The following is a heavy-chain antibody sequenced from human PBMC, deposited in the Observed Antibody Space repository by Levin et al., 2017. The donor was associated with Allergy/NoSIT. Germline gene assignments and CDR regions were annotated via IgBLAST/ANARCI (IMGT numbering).Heavy chain of an antibody. CDR1: GYTFTGYY. Sequence: GESLKISCKASGYTFTGYYMHWVRQAPEQGLEWMGWINPNSGGTNYAQKFQGRVTMTRDTSISTAYMELSRLRSDDTAVYYCASLWFGELDAFDIWGQGTMVTVSS. D-gene: IGHD3-10*01. CDR2: INPNSGGT. V-gene: IGHV1-2*02. J-gene: IGHJ3*02. CDR3: ASLWFGELDAFDI.